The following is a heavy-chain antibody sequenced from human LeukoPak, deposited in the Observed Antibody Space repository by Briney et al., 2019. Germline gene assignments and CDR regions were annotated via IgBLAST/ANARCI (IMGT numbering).Heavy chain of an antibody. V-gene: IGHV4-39*07. D-gene: IGHD6-19*01. CDR3: ARSSEWPFFDY. CDR2: IYYSGST. Sequence: SETLSLTCTVSGGSISSSSYYWGWIRQPPGKVLEWIGSIYYSGSTYYNPSLKSRVTISVDTSKNQFSLKLSSVTAADTAVYYCARSSEWPFFDYWGQGTLVTVSS. CDR1: GGSISSSSYY. J-gene: IGHJ4*02.